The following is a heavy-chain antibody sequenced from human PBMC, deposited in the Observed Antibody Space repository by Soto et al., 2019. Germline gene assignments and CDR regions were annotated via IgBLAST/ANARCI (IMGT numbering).Heavy chain of an antibody. CDR3: ARERRRPSSSYGYDAFDI. V-gene: IGHV1-46*03. CDR2: INPSGGST. Sequence: ASVKVSCRASGYTFTSCYMHWVRQAPGQGLEWMGIINPSGGSTSDAQKFQGRVTMTRDTSTSTVYMELSSLRSEDTAVYYCARERRRPSSSYGYDAFDIWGQGTMVTVSS. D-gene: IGHD6-6*01. CDR1: GYTFTSCY. J-gene: IGHJ3*02.